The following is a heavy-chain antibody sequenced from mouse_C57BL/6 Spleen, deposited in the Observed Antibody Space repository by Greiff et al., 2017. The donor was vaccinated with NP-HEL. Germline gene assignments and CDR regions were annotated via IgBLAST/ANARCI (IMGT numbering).Heavy chain of an antibody. CDR2: INPSTGGT. J-gene: IGHJ2*01. V-gene: IGHV1-42*01. CDR1: GYSFTGYY. CDR3: ARGYYGSSYFDY. D-gene: IGHD1-1*01. Sequence: VQLQQPGPELVKPGASVKISCKASGYSFTGYYMNWVKQSPEKSLEWIGEINPSTGGTTYNQKFKAKATLTVDKSSSTAYMQLKSLTSEDSAVYYCARGYYGSSYFDYWGQGTTLTVSS.